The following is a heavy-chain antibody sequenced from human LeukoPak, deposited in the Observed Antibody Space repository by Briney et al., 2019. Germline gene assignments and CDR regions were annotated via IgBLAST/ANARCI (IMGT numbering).Heavy chain of an antibody. CDR1: GYSFTSYW. CDR3: ARGYCSGGSCNWFDP. J-gene: IGHJ5*02. Sequence: GESLKISCKGPGYSFTSYWIGWVRQMPGKGLEWMGIIYPGDSYTNYSPSFQGHVTISADKSISTTYLQWSSLKASDTAMYYCARGYCSGGSCNWFDPWGQGTLVTVSS. CDR2: IYPGDSYT. D-gene: IGHD2-15*01. V-gene: IGHV5-51*01.